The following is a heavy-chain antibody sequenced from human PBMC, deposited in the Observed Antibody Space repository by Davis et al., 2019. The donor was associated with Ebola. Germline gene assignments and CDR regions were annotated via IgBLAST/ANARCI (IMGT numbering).Heavy chain of an antibody. CDR2: IKQDESAK. J-gene: IGHJ4*02. CDR3: AKDHWLRSLGGDLDY. D-gene: IGHD5-12*01. Sequence: PGGSLRLSCAASGFTFSDYWMTWVRQAPGKGLEWVANIKQDESAKPYVGSVKGRFTISRDNTKNSLYLQMNSRRAEDTAVYYCAKDHWLRSLGGDLDYWGQGTPVTVSS. CDR1: GFTFSDYW. V-gene: IGHV3-7*03.